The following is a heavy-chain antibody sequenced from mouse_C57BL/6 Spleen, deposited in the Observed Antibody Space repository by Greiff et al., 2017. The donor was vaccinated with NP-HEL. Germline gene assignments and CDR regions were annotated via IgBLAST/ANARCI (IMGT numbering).Heavy chain of an antibody. CDR2: ISSGSSTI. D-gene: IGHD1-1*01. Sequence: DVKLQESGGGLVKPGGSLKLSCAASGFTFSDYGMHWVRQAPEKGLEWVAYISSGSSTIYYADTVKGRFTISRDNAKNTLFLQMTSLRSEDTAMYYCARRHYGSSYDYWGQGTTLTVSS. V-gene: IGHV5-17*01. CDR1: GFTFSDYG. J-gene: IGHJ2*01. CDR3: ARRHYGSSYDY.